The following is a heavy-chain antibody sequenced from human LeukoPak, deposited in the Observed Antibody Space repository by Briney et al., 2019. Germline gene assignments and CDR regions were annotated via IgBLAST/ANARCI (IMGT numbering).Heavy chain of an antibody. CDR1: GGSITSYY. CDR2: IHYSGSA. V-gene: IGHV4-59*01. J-gene: IGHJ4*02. D-gene: IGHD1-14*01. Sequence: PSETLSLTCTVSGGSITSYYWNWIRQSPGKGLEWIGHIHYSGSANYDPSLKSRVTISADTSKNQFSLRLSSVTAADTAVYYCARATTFLPYFDYWGQGTLVTVSS. CDR3: ARATTFLPYFDY.